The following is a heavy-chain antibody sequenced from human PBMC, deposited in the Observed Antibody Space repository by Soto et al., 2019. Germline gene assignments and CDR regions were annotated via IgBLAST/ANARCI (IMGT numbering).Heavy chain of an antibody. CDR2: IWYDGSNK. CDR3: ARDPSMGAWLVSDGGIEGEPVFDY. Sequence: QVQLVESGGGVVQPGRSLRLSCAASGFTFSSYGMHWVRQAPGKGLEWVAVIWYDGSNKYYADSVKGRFTISRDNSKNTLYLQMNSLRAEDTAVYYCARDPSMGAWLVSDGGIEGEPVFDYCGQGTLVTVSS. D-gene: IGHD6-19*01. CDR1: GFTFSSYG. V-gene: IGHV3-33*01. J-gene: IGHJ4*02.